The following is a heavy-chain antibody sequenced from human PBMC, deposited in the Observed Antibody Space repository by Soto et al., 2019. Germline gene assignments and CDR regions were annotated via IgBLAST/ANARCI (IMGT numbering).Heavy chain of an antibody. V-gene: IGHV3-53*01. D-gene: IGHD3-16*02. CDR3: GTSSRKDYHFAMDV. CDR2: IYSGGST. J-gene: IGHJ6*02. Sequence: GGSLRLSCADSGFSVSSSDMSWVCQVPGEGLGWVAVIYSGGSTHGADYVKGRFSVSRDTSKNTVDLQMNSLRVDDTAVYYCGTSSRKDYHFAMDVWGQGTAVTVSS. CDR1: GFSVSSSD.